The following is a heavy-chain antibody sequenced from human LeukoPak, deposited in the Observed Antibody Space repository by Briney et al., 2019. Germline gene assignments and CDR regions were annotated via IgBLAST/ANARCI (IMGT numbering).Heavy chain of an antibody. J-gene: IGHJ5*02. Sequence: GASVKVSCKASGYTFTGYYMHRVRQAPGQGLEWMGWINPNSGGTNYAQKFQGRVTMTRDTSISTAYMELSRLRSDDTAVYYCARGGLQFVYQLLGGDWFDPWGQGTLVTVSS. CDR1: GYTFTGYY. CDR2: INPNSGGT. D-gene: IGHD2-2*01. V-gene: IGHV1-2*02. CDR3: ARGGLQFVYQLLGGDWFDP.